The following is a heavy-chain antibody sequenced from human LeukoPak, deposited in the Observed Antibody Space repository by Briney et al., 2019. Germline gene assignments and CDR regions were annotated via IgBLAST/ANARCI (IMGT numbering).Heavy chain of an antibody. CDR2: IITGNGNT. Sequence: GASVKVSCKTSGYTFTTYVTHWVRQAPGQRPEWMGWIITGNGNTKYSQRFHGRVTFTTDTSASTTYMELSSLRSEDTAVYYCAGPDELSSGWSFDYWGQGTLVTVSS. V-gene: IGHV1-3*04. CDR1: GYTFTTYV. J-gene: IGHJ4*02. D-gene: IGHD6-19*01. CDR3: AGPDELSSGWSFDY.